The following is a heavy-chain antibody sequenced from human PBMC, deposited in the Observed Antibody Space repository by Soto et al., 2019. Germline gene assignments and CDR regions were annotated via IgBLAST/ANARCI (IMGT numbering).Heavy chain of an antibody. Sequence: QVQLQESGPGLVKPSETLSLTCTVSGGSVSSGSYYWSWIRQPPGKGLEWIGYIYYSGSTNYNPSLKSRVTISVDTSKNQFSLKLSSVTAADTAVYYCAREDGGSGSSGYGMDVWGQGTTVTVSS. CDR3: AREDGGSGSSGYGMDV. J-gene: IGHJ6*02. D-gene: IGHD3-10*01. CDR1: GGSVSSGSYY. CDR2: IYYSGST. V-gene: IGHV4-61*01.